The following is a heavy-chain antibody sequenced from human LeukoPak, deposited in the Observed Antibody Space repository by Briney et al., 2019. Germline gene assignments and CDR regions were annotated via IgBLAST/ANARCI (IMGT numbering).Heavy chain of an antibody. CDR1: GFTFSDYG. J-gene: IGHJ4*02. V-gene: IGHV3-30*03. CDR3: ARNYGSGSYLEYYFDY. CDR2: ISNDGSNK. Sequence: PGRSLRLSCAVSGFTFSDYGMHWVRQAPGKGLEWVAVISNDGSNKYYADSVKGRFTISRDNSKNTLYLQMNSLRAEDTAVYYCARNYGSGSYLEYYFDYWGQGTLVTVSS. D-gene: IGHD3-10*01.